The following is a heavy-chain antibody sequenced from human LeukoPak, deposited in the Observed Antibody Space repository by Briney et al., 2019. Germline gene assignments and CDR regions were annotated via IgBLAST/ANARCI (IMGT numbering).Heavy chain of an antibody. Sequence: PGGSLRLSCAASGFTFSSYSMNWVRQAPGKGLEWVSYISSSSSTIYYADSVKGRFTISRDNAKNSLYLQMNSLRAEDTAVYYCAKDDSGYMDYWGQGTLVTVSS. V-gene: IGHV3-48*01. CDR1: GFTFSSYS. D-gene: IGHD3-22*01. J-gene: IGHJ4*02. CDR3: AKDDSGYMDY. CDR2: ISSSSSTI.